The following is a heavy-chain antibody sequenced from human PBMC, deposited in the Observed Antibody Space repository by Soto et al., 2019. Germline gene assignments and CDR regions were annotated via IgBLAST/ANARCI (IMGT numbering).Heavy chain of an antibody. CDR1: GLIFSCVS. CDR2: ISSGSSDT. Sequence: GSRILPSATSGLIFSCVSLTWGRQVPGKGLEGVASISSGSSDTWYADSVKGRLIISRDNAQNSLFLQLHTLRAEGTCMDYCARVAYWGPGTQVTVS. J-gene: IGHJ4*02. V-gene: IGHV3-21*01. CDR3: ARVAY.